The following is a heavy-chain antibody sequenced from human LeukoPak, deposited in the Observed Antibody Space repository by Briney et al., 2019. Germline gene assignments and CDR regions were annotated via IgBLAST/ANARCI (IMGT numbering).Heavy chain of an antibody. Sequence: GGSLRLSCAASGFTFSSYAMHWVRQAPGKGLEYVSAISSNGGSTYYANSVKGRFTISRDNSKNTLYLQMGSLRAEDMAVYYCARGYHADDSWGQGTLVTVSS. V-gene: IGHV3-64*01. J-gene: IGHJ5*01. CDR3: ARGYHADDS. D-gene: IGHD2-2*01. CDR1: GFTFSSYA. CDR2: ISSNGGST.